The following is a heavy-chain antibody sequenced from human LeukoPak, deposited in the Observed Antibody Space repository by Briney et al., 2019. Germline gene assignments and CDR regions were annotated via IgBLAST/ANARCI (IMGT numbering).Heavy chain of an antibody. CDR1: GFTFSSYW. CDR3: SKASFHFSGCSFYPPRGFDL. CDR2: IKQDGSEK. J-gene: IGHJ6*04. D-gene: IGHD2-15*01. Sequence: AGGSLRLSCAASGFTFSSYWMSWVRQAPGKGLEWVANIKQDGSEKYYVDSVKGRFTISRDNAKNSLYLQMNRLRAEDTAVYFFSKASFHFSGCSFYPPRGFDLWGKGAPVPVSS. V-gene: IGHV3-7*03.